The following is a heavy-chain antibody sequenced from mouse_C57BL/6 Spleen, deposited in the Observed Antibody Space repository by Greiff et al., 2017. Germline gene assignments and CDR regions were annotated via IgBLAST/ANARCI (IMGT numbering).Heavy chain of an antibody. J-gene: IGHJ2*01. CDR1: GYSITSDY. V-gene: IGHV3-8*01. D-gene: IGHD6-1*01. CDR3: ARSSLRYYFDY. CDR2: ISYSGST. Sequence: DVHLVESGPGLATPSQTLSLTCSVPGYSITSDYWNWIRKFPGNKLEYMGYISYSGSTYYNPSLKSRISITRYTSKNQYYLQLNSVTTEDTATYYCARSSLRYYFDYWGQGTTLTVSS.